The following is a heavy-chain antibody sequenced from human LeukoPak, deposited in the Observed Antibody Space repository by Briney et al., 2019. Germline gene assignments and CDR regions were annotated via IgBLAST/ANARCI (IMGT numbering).Heavy chain of an antibody. J-gene: IGHJ4*02. Sequence: GGSLRLSCAASGYTFTSYPLHWVRQAPGPRLEWMGWINAGNGNTKYSRKFQGRVAITRDTSANTAYMELSSLRSEDTAVYYCARDLRYYYDSSSPDYWGQGTLVTVSS. CDR1: GYTFTSYP. CDR3: ARDLRYYYDSSSPDY. D-gene: IGHD3-22*01. V-gene: IGHV1-3*01. CDR2: INAGNGNT.